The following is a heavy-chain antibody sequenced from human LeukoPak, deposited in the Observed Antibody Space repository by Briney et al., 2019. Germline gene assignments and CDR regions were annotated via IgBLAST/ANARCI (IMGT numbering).Heavy chain of an antibody. CDR1: GFTFNRYA. CDR2: IIDSGIST. Sequence: GGSLRLSCAASGFTFNRYAMAWVRQAPEKGLECVSSIIDSGISTYYADSVKGRFTISRDNSKNTLYLQMNSLRAEDTAVYYCAKGSRGNYDYWGQGTLVTVSS. V-gene: IGHV3-23*01. J-gene: IGHJ4*02. D-gene: IGHD1-26*01. CDR3: AKGSRGNYDY.